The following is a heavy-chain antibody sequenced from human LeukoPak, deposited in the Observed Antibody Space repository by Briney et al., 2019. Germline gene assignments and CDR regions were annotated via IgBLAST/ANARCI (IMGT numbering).Heavy chain of an antibody. V-gene: IGHV1-18*01. CDR2: ISAYNGNT. J-gene: IGHJ4*02. CDR3: ARVFFHPLPFDY. CDR1: GYTFTSYG. Sequence: ASVKVSCKASGYTFTSYGISGVRQAPGQGLEWMGWISAYNGNTNYAQKLQGRVTMTTDTSTSTAYMELRSLRSDDTAVYYCARVFFHPLPFDYWGQGTLVTVSS. D-gene: IGHD2/OR15-2a*01.